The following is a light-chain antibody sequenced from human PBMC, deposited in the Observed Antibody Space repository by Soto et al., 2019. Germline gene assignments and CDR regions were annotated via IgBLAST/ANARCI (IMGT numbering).Light chain of an antibody. V-gene: IGKV1-39*01. J-gene: IGKJ1*01. CDR3: QQSYTTPRT. Sequence: DIQMTQSPSSLSASVGDRVTITCRASQTIYSYVNWYQQKPGKAPNLLIYGASSLQSGVPSRFSGSGSGTDFTLTVSSLQPEDFATYYCQQSYTTPRTFGQGTKVDIK. CDR1: QTIYSY. CDR2: GAS.